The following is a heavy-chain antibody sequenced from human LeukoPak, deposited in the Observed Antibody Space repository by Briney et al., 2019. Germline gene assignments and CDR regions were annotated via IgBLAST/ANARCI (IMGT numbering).Heavy chain of an antibody. Sequence: GGSLRLSCAASGFTFSSYGMTWVRQAPGKGLEWVSGTSGSGGRTYYEDSVKGRFTISRDNSKITVYLQMNSLRAEDTAVYYCAKNSGGTCYSHLDYWGQGTLVTVSS. V-gene: IGHV3-23*01. D-gene: IGHD2-15*01. CDR3: AKNSGGTCYSHLDY. CDR2: TSGSGGRT. CDR1: GFTFSSYG. J-gene: IGHJ4*02.